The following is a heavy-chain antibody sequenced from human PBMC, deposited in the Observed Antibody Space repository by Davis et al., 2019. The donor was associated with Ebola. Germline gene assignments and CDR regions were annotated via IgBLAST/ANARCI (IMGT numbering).Heavy chain of an antibody. CDR2: IYYSGST. D-gene: IGHD1-7*01. CDR3: ARVWNYVWFDP. J-gene: IGHJ5*02. Sequence: MPSETLSLTCTVSGGSISSSSYYWGWIRQPPGKGLEWIGSIYYSGSTYYNPSLKSRVTISVDTSKNQFSLKLSSVTAADTAVYYCARVWNYVWFDPWGQGTLVTVSS. V-gene: IGHV4-39*01. CDR1: GGSISSSSYY.